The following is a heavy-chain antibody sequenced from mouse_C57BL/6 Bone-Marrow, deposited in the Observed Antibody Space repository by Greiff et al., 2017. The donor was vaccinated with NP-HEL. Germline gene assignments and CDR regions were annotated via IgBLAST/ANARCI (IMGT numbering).Heavy chain of an antibody. J-gene: IGHJ3*01. D-gene: IGHD2-1*01. CDR3: ARGNGNYEAWFAY. Sequence: EVKLMESGPELVKPGASVKISCKASGYSFTDYNMNWVKQSNGKSLEWIGVINPNYGTTTYNQKFKGKATLTVDQSSSTAYMQLNSLTSEDSAVYYCARGNGNYEAWFAYWGQGTLVTVSA. V-gene: IGHV1-39*01. CDR2: INPNYGTT. CDR1: GYSFTDYN.